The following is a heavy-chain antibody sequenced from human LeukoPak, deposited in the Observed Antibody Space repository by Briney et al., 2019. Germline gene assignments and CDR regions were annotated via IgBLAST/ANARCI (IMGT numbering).Heavy chain of an antibody. J-gene: IGHJ4*02. CDR2: IIPILGIA. CDR3: ASSYCSGGSRYLMYFDY. Sequence: SVKVSCKASGGTFSSYAISWVRQAPGQGLEWMGRIIPILGIANYAQKFQGRVTITADKSTSTAYMELSSLRSEDTAVYYCASSYCSGGSRYLMYFDYWGQGTLVTVSS. V-gene: IGHV1-69*04. D-gene: IGHD2-15*01. CDR1: GGTFSSYA.